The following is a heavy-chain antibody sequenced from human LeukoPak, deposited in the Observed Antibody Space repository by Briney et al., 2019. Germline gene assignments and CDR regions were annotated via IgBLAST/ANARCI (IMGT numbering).Heavy chain of an antibody. CDR3: AKGPGIVGAGGAFDI. J-gene: IGHJ3*02. Sequence: ASVKVSCKVSGYTFTTYAMNWVRQAPGQGPEWMGWINTKTGNPTYAQGFTGRFVFSLDTSVSTAYLQISSLKAEDTAVYYCAKGPGIVGAGGAFDIWGPGTTVTVSS. V-gene: IGHV7-4-1*02. CDR2: INTKTGNP. D-gene: IGHD1-26*01. CDR1: GYTFTTYA.